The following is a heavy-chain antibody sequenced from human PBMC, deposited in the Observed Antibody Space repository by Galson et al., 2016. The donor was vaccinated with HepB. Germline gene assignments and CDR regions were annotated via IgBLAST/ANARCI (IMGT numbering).Heavy chain of an antibody. CDR3: VRSAFGDWHSV. J-gene: IGHJ4*02. CDR1: GFAFVDSH. Sequence: SLRLSCAASGFAFVDSHMSWIRQAPGKGPQWVAYMSGSGSVIYYEDSVRGRFTISKDNAKNLLYLQLSSLRVEDTAVYYCVRSAFGDWHSVWGQGTKVTVSS. D-gene: IGHD1-7*01. CDR2: MSGSGSVI. V-gene: IGHV3-11*01.